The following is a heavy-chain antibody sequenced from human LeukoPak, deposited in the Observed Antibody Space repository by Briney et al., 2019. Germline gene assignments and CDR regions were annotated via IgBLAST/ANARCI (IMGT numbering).Heavy chain of an antibody. Sequence: GRSLRLSCAASGFTFSSYGMHWVRQAPGKGLEWVAVIWYDGSNKYYADSVKGRFTISRDNSKNTLYLQMNSLRAEDTAVYYCARDKKKRYYDSSGYYLVYWGQGTLVTVSS. D-gene: IGHD3-22*01. CDR2: IWYDGSNK. V-gene: IGHV3-33*01. CDR3: ARDKKKRYYDSSGYYLVY. CDR1: GFTFSSYG. J-gene: IGHJ4*02.